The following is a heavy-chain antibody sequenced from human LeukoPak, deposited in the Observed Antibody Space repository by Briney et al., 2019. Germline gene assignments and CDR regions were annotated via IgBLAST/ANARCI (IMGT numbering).Heavy chain of an antibody. Sequence: SVKVSCKASGGTFSSYAISWVRQAPGQGLEWMGGIIPIFGTASYAQKFQGRVTITTDESTSTAYMELSSLRSEDTAVYYCATFRSRWYGYDAFDIWGQGTMVTVSS. CDR2: IIPIFGTA. CDR1: GGTFSSYA. J-gene: IGHJ3*02. CDR3: ATFRSRWYGYDAFDI. V-gene: IGHV1-69*05. D-gene: IGHD6-13*01.